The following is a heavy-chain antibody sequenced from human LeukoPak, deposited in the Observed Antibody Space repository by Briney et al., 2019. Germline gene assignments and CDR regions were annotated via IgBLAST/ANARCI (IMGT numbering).Heavy chain of an antibody. J-gene: IGHJ4*02. V-gene: IGHV3-53*01. CDR1: GFTVSSHY. CDR2: IYSGGDT. CDR3: ARDASSGWRHDY. D-gene: IGHD6-19*01. Sequence: GGSLRLSCAASGFTVSSHYMTWVRQAPGKGLEWVSVIYSGGDTHYADSVKGRFTISRDNSKNTLYLEMNSLRAEDTAVYYCARDASSGWRHDYWGQGTLVTVSS.